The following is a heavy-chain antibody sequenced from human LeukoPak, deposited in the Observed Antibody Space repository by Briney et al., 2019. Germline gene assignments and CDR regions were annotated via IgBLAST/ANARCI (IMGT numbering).Heavy chain of an antibody. V-gene: IGHV3-23*01. CDR3: AKGESQPKYYFQY. CDR1: GFTFTSA. D-gene: IGHD3-16*01. CDR2: ITGSGDAT. Sequence: QPXGALRLSCGASGFTFTSAMRWVRQAPGRGLEWGSSITGSGDATFYADYVKGRITIYRENSKKRVYLQMDNLRAEDTATYFCAKGESQPKYYFQYWGQGTVVAVSS. J-gene: IGHJ4*02.